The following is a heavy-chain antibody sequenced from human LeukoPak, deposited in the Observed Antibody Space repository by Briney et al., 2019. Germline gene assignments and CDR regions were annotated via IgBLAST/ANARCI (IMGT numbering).Heavy chain of an antibody. CDR3: AKDLSYTSVAGATPIDY. V-gene: IGHV3-30*02. CDR2: IRYDGSNK. CDR1: GFTFSSYG. J-gene: IGHJ4*02. D-gene: IGHD6-19*01. Sequence: GGSLRLSCAASGFTFSSYGMHWVRQAPGKGLEWVAFIRYDGSNKYYADSVKGRFTISRDNSKNTLYLQMNSLRAEDTAVYYCAKDLSYTSVAGATPIDYGGQGTLVTVSS.